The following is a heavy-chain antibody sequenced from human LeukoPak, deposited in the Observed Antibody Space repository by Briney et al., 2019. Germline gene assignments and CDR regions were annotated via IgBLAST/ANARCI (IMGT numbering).Heavy chain of an antibody. Sequence: QPGRSLRLSCAASGFIFDDYAMHWVRQAPGKGPEWVSGISWNGGAVGYADSVKGRCTISRDNAGNSLYLQLNRLRPEDTAYYYCAKGLVRPVRATHFDFWGQGTLVTVSS. CDR1: GFIFDDYA. D-gene: IGHD1-26*01. V-gene: IGHV3-9*01. J-gene: IGHJ4*02. CDR2: ISWNGGAV. CDR3: AKGLVRPVRATHFDF.